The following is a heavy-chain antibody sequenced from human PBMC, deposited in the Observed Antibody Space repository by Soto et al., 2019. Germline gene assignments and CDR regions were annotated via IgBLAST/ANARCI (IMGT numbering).Heavy chain of an antibody. J-gene: IGHJ4*02. V-gene: IGHV4-34*01. Sequence: QVHLQQWGAGLLKPSETLSLTCAVSGGSFSGYFWSWIRQSPGKGLEWLGETNHRGTTNYNPSFESRVTISAETSKNQFSLTLRSVTAADTAVYYCARRSPAFCSASTCYGHFEFWGQGTLATVSS. CDR3: ARRSPAFCSASTCYGHFEF. D-gene: IGHD5-18*01. CDR2: TNHRGTT. CDR1: GGSFSGYF.